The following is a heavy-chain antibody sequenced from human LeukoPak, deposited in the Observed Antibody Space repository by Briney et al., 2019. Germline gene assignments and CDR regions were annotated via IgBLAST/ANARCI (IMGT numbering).Heavy chain of an antibody. Sequence: SETLSLTCAVYGGSFSGYYWSWIRQPPGKGLEWIGEINHSGSTNYNPSPKSRVTISVDTSKNQFSLKLSSVTAADTAVYYCARGKYSSSWYLEFLPKPYNWFDPWGQGTLVTVSS. V-gene: IGHV4-34*01. CDR3: ARGKYSSSWYLEFLPKPYNWFDP. J-gene: IGHJ5*02. D-gene: IGHD6-13*01. CDR2: INHSGST. CDR1: GGSFSGYY.